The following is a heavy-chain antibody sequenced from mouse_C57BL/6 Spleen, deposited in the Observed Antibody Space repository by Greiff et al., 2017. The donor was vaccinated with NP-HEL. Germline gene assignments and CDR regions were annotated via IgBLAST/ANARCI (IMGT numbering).Heavy chain of an antibody. CDR2: IDPSDSET. V-gene: IGHV1-52*01. Sequence: QVQLQQPGAELVRPGSSVKLSCKASGYTFTSYWMYWVKQRPIQGLEWIGNIDPSDSETHYNQKFKDKATLTVDKSSSTAYMQLSSLTSEDSAVYYCASLFITTVVAFHWYFDVWGTGTTVTVSS. J-gene: IGHJ1*03. CDR1: GYTFTSYW. D-gene: IGHD1-1*01. CDR3: ASLFITTVVAFHWYFDV.